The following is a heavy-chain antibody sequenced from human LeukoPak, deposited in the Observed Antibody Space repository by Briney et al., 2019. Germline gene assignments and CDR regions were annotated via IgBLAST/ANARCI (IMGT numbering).Heavy chain of an antibody. CDR2: ISYDGSNK. Sequence: GGSLRLSCAASGFTFSSYAMHWVRQAPGKGLEWVAVISYDGSNKYYADSVKGRFTISRDNSKNTLYLQMNSLRAEDTAVYYCARIGYSISWSGDYWGQGSLVTVSS. D-gene: IGHD6-13*01. CDR1: GFTFSSYA. J-gene: IGHJ4*02. V-gene: IGHV3-30*04. CDR3: ARIGYSISWSGDY.